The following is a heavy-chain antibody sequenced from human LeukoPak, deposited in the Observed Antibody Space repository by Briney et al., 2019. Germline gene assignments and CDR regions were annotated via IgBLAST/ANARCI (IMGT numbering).Heavy chain of an antibody. Sequence: ASVTVSCKASGYTFTRYYMHWVRQAPGQGLEWMGWINPNSGGTNYAQKFQGRVTMTRDTSISTAYMELSRLRSDDTAVYYCARDLRYFDWLPGGGDFDYGGQGTLVTVSS. CDR3: ARDLRYFDWLPGGGDFDY. D-gene: IGHD3-9*01. CDR2: INPNSGGT. CDR1: GYTFTRYY. V-gene: IGHV1-2*02. J-gene: IGHJ4*02.